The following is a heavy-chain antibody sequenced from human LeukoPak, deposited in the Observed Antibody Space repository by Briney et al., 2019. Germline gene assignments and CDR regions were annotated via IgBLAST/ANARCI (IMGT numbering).Heavy chain of an antibody. CDR2: ISHRGGSI. D-gene: IGHD5-24*01. CDR1: GFSFSSYE. CDR3: VREGYGYNYAFDY. J-gene: IGHJ4*02. Sequence: PGGSLRLSCSASGFSFSSYEMNWVRQAPGKGLEWVSYISHRGGSIHYADSEKGRFTISRDNAKNSVYLQMNSLRAEDTAIYYCVREGYGYNYAFDYWGQGTLVTVSS. V-gene: IGHV3-48*03.